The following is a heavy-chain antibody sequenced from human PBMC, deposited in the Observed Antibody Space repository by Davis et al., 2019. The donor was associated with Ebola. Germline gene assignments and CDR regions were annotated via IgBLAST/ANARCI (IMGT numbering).Heavy chain of an antibody. V-gene: IGHV6-1*01. Sequence: PSETLSLTCAISGDSVSSDRAAWNWIRQSPSRGLEWLGRTYYRSKWSSDYAVSVKSRITFNPDTSRNQFSLQLNSVTPEDTAVYYCAREVGIAAAGSFFDYWGQGTLVTVSS. J-gene: IGHJ4*02. D-gene: IGHD6-13*01. CDR2: TYYRSKWSS. CDR3: AREVGIAAAGSFFDY. CDR1: GDSVSSDRAA.